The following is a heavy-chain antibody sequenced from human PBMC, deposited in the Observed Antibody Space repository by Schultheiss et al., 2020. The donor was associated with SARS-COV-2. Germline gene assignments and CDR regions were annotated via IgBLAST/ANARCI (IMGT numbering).Heavy chain of an antibody. CDR1: GFTFSSYG. J-gene: IGHJ6*02. CDR2: FYSGGTT. Sequence: GGSLRLSCAASGFTFSSYGMHWVRQAPGKGLEWVSVFYSGGTTYYADSVKGRFTMSRDNSKNTLYLQMNSLRAEDTAVYYCARDKKVVAPTVFGMDVWGQGTTVTVSS. D-gene: IGHD2-15*01. V-gene: IGHV3-53*01. CDR3: ARDKKVVAPTVFGMDV.